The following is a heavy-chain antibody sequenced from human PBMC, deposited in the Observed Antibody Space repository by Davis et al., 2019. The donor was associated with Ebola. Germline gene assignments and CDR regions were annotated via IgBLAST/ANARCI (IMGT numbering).Heavy chain of an antibody. J-gene: IGHJ4*02. V-gene: IGHV1-69*10. D-gene: IGHD5-12*01. Sequence: SSVNVSCKASRCTLSSYALSWVRQAPGQGLEWMGGIIPILGIANYAQKFQGRVTITADKSTSTAYMELSSLRSEDTAVYYCARDGYSGYDRQDYWGQGTLVTVSS. CDR3: ARDGYSGYDRQDY. CDR1: RCTLSSYA. CDR2: IIPILGIA.